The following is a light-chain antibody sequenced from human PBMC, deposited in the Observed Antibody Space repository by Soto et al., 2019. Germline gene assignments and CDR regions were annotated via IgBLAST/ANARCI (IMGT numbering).Light chain of an antibody. J-gene: IGKJ4*01. CDR1: QSILYSSNNKNY. CDR2: WAS. V-gene: IGKV4-1*01. CDR3: QQYYSTPLT. Sequence: DILLTHSPDSLAVSLGERATINCKSSQSILYSSNNKNYLAWYQQKPGQPPKLLIYWASTRESGVPDRFSGSGSGTDFTLTISSLQAEDVAVYYCQQYYSTPLTFGGGTRWIS.